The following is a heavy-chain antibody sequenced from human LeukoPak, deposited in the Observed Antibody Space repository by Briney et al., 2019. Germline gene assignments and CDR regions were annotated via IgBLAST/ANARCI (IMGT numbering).Heavy chain of an antibody. CDR2: ISSSSSYI. Sequence: GGSLSLSCAASGFTFSSYSMNWVRQAPGKGLEWVSSISSSSSYIYYADSVKGRFTISRDNAKNSLYLQMNSLRAEDTAVYYCARSYYGDYASWFDPWGQGTLVTVSS. D-gene: IGHD4-17*01. CDR3: ARSYYGDYASWFDP. V-gene: IGHV3-21*01. CDR1: GFTFSSYS. J-gene: IGHJ5*02.